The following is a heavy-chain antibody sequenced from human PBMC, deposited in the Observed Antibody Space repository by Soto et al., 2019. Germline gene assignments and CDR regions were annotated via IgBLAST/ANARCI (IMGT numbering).Heavy chain of an antibody. V-gene: IGHV1-69*13. CDR2: IIPIFGTA. D-gene: IGHD1-20*01. J-gene: IGHJ5*02. CDR1: GGTFSSYA. Sequence: SVKVSCKASGGTFSSYAISWVRPAPGQGLEWMGGIIPIFGTANYAQKFQGRVTITADASTSTAYMELSSLRSEDTAVYYCARDRRITGTTFFWFDPWGQGTLVTVSS. CDR3: ARDRRITGTTFFWFDP.